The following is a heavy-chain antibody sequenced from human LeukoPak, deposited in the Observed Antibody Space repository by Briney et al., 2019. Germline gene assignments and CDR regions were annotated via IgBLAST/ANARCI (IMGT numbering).Heavy chain of an antibody. CDR1: GFTISSYE. CDR2: ISSSGSTI. CDR3: ARYYGSGSYAVDY. J-gene: IGHJ4*02. D-gene: IGHD3-10*01. V-gene: IGHV3-48*03. Sequence: QAGGSLRLSCAASGFTISSYEMNWVRQAPGKGLEWVSYISSSGSTIYYADSVKGRFTISRDDAKNTLYLQMNSLRAEDTAVYYCARYYGSGSYAVDYWGQGTLVTVSS.